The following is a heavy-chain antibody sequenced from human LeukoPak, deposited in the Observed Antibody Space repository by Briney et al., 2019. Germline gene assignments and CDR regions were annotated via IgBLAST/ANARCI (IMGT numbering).Heavy chain of an antibody. Sequence: PSETLSLTCTVSGGSICSSSYYWGWIRQHPGKGLEWIGSIYYSGSTYYNPSLKSRVTISVDTSKSQFSLKLSSVTAADTAVSYCANRNMDYGVNGFDYWGQGTLVTVSS. CDR3: ANRNMDYGVNGFDY. CDR1: GGSICSSSYY. J-gene: IGHJ4*02. CDR2: IYYSGST. D-gene: IGHD4-23*01. V-gene: IGHV4-39*01.